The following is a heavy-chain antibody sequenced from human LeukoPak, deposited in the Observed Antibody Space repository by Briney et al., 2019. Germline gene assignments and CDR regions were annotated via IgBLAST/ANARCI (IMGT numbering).Heavy chain of an antibody. D-gene: IGHD5-18*01. V-gene: IGHV4-34*01. CDR1: GGSFSGYY. J-gene: IGHJ3*02. Sequence: SETLSLTCAVYGGSFSGYYWSWIRQPPGKGLEWIGEINHSGSTNYNPSLKSRATISVDTSKNQFSLKLSSVTAADTAVYYCARETSGYSYGPDAFDIWGQGTMVTVSS. CDR3: ARETSGYSYGPDAFDI. CDR2: INHSGST.